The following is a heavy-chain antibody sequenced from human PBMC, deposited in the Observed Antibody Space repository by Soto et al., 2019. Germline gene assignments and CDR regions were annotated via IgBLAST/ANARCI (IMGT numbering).Heavy chain of an antibody. D-gene: IGHD5-12*01. J-gene: IGHJ4*02. Sequence: AASVKVSCKASGGTFSSYAISWVRQAPGQGLEWMGGIIPIFGTANYAQKFQGRVTITADESTSTAYMELSSLRSEDTAVYYCARDRRDGYNPFFDYWGQGTLVTVSS. V-gene: IGHV1-69*13. CDR3: ARDRRDGYNPFFDY. CDR2: IIPIFGTA. CDR1: GGTFSSYA.